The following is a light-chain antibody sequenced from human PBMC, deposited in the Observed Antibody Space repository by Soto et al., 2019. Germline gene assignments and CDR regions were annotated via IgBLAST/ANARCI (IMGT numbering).Light chain of an antibody. CDR2: YST. Sequence: EIVLTQTPATLSLSPGERATFSCRASQSASSDVVWYQQKPGQAIRLLVYYSTNTDTGNPARFRSGGARTDFTVTIISLQPEDVADYYCQQRSDWPTLTFGGGTRLDMK. J-gene: IGKJ4*01. CDR3: QQRSDWPTLT. CDR1: QSASSD. V-gene: IGKV3-11*01.